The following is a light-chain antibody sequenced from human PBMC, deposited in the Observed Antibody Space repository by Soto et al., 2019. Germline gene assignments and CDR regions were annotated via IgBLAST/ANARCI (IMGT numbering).Light chain of an antibody. Sequence: QPVLTQSPSASASLGASVKLTCTLSSGHSNYAIAWHQQQPEKGPRYLMKVNSGGSHIKGDGIPDRFSGSSSGAERYLFISSLHSEDEADYYCQTWGTGSAIVVFGGGTQLTVL. CDR2: VNSGGSH. CDR3: QTWGTGSAIVV. CDR1: SGHSNYA. J-gene: IGLJ7*01. V-gene: IGLV4-69*01.